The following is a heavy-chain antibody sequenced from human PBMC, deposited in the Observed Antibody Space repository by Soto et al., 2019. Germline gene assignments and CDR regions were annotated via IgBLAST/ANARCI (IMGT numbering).Heavy chain of an antibody. V-gene: IGHV1-18*01. J-gene: IGHJ1*01. CDR1: GYTFTTYG. Sequence: QVQLVQSGAEVKKPGASVKVSCKASGYTFTTYGISWVRQAPGQVLEWMGWISAYNGDANYVQKFQGRVTMSTDTSTSTAYMELRSLRSDDTAMYYCARWDCSHNNCNGDYLQYWGQGSLVSVSS. D-gene: IGHD2-15*01. CDR2: ISAYNGDA. CDR3: ARWDCSHNNCNGDYLQY.